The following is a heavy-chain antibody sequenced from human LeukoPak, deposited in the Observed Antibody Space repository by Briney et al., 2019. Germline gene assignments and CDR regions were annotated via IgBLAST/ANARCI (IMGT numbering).Heavy chain of an antibody. CDR2: INWNGGST. V-gene: IGHV3-20*04. Sequence: TGGSLRLSCAASGFTFDDYGMSWVRQAPGKGLEWVSGINWNGGSTGYADSVKGRFTISRDNAKNSLYLQMNSLRAEDTALYYCARTEGYYYGSGSSDYWGQGTLVTVSS. D-gene: IGHD3-10*01. CDR1: GFTFDDYG. CDR3: ARTEGYYYGSGSSDY. J-gene: IGHJ4*02.